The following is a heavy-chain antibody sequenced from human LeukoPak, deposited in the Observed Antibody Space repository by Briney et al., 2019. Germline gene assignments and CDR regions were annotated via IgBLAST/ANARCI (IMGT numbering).Heavy chain of an antibody. V-gene: IGHV1-3*01. CDR3: ARSGSAVASWFDP. D-gene: IGHD3-10*01. J-gene: IGHJ5*02. Sequence: ASVKVSCKASGYTFTSYAMHWVRQAPGQRLEWMGWINAGNGNTKYSQKFQGRVTITRDTSASTAYMELSSLRSEDTAVYYCARSGSAVASWFDPWGQGTLVTVSS. CDR1: GYTFTSYA. CDR2: INAGNGNT.